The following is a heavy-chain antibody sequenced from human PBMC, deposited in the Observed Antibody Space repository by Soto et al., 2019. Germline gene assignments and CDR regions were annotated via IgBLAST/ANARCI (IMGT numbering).Heavy chain of an antibody. D-gene: IGHD5-12*01. V-gene: IGHV3-30*18. J-gene: IGHJ4*02. Sequence: GGALRLSCXASCFTFSNYVMHLVRQAPRKGLGLVAIISYDGSSKYYADSVKSRFTISSENTKDTMYLQMNSLRAEDTAVYYCAKDQENGAYDTTRPTDYWGQGALVTVSS. CDR2: ISYDGSSK. CDR3: AKDQENGAYDTTRPTDY. CDR1: CFTFSNYV.